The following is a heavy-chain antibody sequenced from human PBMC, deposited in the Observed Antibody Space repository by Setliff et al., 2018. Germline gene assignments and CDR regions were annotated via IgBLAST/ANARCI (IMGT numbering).Heavy chain of an antibody. CDR1: EFTFSSYW. V-gene: IGHV3-7*01. Sequence: LRLSCVASEFTFSSYWMTWVRQVPRKGLEYVANIKHDGSEKYYVDSVRGRFTISRDNAKNSLYLQMDSLRDEDTAVYYCARWRSSSPDDFWGQGTLVTVSS. J-gene: IGHJ4*02. CDR3: ARWRSSSPDDF. D-gene: IGHD6-6*01. CDR2: IKHDGSEK.